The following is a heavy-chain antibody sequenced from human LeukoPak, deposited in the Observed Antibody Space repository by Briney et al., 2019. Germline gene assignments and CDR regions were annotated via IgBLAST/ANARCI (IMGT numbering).Heavy chain of an antibody. Sequence: PGGSLRLSCAASGFTFSNAWMSWVRQAPGKGLEWVSYISSGGSSIYYADSVKGRFTISRDNAKNSLYLQMNSLRAEDTAVYYCARSSGWYTGFDFWGQGTLVTVSS. V-gene: IGHV3-11*04. J-gene: IGHJ4*02. CDR2: ISSGGSSI. D-gene: IGHD6-19*01. CDR1: GFTFSNAW. CDR3: ARSSGWYTGFDF.